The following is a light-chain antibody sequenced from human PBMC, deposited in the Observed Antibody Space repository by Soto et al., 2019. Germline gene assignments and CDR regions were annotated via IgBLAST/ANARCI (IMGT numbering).Light chain of an antibody. CDR2: INSDGSH. Sequence: QLVLTQSPSASASLGASVKLTCTLSSGHSSYTIAWHQHQPGKGPRYLMKINSDGSHIKGDGIPDRFSGSSSGAERYLTISSLQSEDEADYHCQTWGTGMHIFGGGTKVTVL. V-gene: IGLV4-69*01. J-gene: IGLJ2*01. CDR3: QTWGTGMHI. CDR1: SGHSSYT.